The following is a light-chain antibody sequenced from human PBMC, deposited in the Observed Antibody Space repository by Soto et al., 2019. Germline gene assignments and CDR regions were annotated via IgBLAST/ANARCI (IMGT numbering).Light chain of an antibody. J-gene: IGKJ2*01. CDR1: ENIRRR. V-gene: IGKV1-5*01. CDR3: QQYNTYPNT. CDR2: DAS. Sequence: QMTQSPPTLSASVGGRITITCWASENIRRRLAWYQQKPGSAPKVLIYDASSLESGVPLRFSGSGSGTEFTLTISSLQPDDSATYYCQQYNTYPNTFGQGTKLE.